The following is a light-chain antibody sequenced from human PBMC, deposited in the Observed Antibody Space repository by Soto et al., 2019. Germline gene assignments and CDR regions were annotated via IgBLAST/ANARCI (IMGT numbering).Light chain of an antibody. CDR3: QQYYNTPIT. Sequence: DLLMTHTPDSLAVSLAEGAPVNGKASHSVLSSSNNQNYLSWYQQKPGQPPELLIYWASTRKSGVPDRFSGSGSGTDFTLTINSLQAEDVAVYYCQQYYNTPITFGGGTKVDIK. V-gene: IGKV4-1*01. J-gene: IGKJ4*01. CDR1: HSVLSSSNNQNY. CDR2: WAS.